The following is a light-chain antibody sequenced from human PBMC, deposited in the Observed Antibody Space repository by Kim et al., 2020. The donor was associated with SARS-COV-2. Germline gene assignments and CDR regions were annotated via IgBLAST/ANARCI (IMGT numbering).Light chain of an antibody. CDR2: AAS. Sequence: AAVGDGVTITCRASQGISNHLAWYQQKPGKAPKLLIYAASALQSGVPSRFSGSGSGTDFTLTISSLQPEDVATYYCQKYNSAPWTFGQGTKVEIK. J-gene: IGKJ1*01. CDR3: QKYNSAPWT. V-gene: IGKV1-27*01. CDR1: QGISNH.